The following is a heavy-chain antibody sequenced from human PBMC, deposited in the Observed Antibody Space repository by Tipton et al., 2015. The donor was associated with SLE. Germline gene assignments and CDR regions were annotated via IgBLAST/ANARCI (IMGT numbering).Heavy chain of an antibody. Sequence: SLRLSCAASGFTFSDYYMSWIRQAPGKGLEWVSYISSSGSTIYYADSVKGRFTISRDNAKNSLYLQMNSLRAEDTAVYYCARDRKTWPHGYFDLWGRGTLVTVSS. CDR3: ARDRKTWPHGYFDL. J-gene: IGHJ2*01. CDR2: ISSSGSTI. D-gene: IGHD1-14*01. CDR1: GFTFSDYY. V-gene: IGHV3-11*01.